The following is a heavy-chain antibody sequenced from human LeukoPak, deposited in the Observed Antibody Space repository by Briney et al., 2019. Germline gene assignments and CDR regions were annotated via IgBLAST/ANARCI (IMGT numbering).Heavy chain of an antibody. V-gene: IGHV1-24*01. CDR2: FDPEDGET. D-gene: IGHD3-22*01. J-gene: IGHJ4*02. CDR3: ATEWKYYYDSSGYSPLRY. CDR1: GYTLTELS. Sequence: ASVKVSCKVSGYTLTELSMHWVRQAPGKGLEWMGGFDPEDGETIYAQKFQGRVTMTEDTSTDTAYMELSSLRSEDTAVYYCATEWKYYYDSSGYSPLRYWGQGTLVTVSS.